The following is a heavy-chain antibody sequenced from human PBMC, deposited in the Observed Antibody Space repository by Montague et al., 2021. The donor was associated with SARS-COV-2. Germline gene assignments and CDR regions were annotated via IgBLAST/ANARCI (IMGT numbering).Heavy chain of an antibody. CDR3: ATPDY. CDR2: FDPSDSNT. CDR1: GYSFTTYW. V-gene: IGHV5-10-1*01. Sequence: QSVAEVKKPGESLRISCKGSGYSFTTYWINWVRQMPGKGLEWMVKFDPSDSNTYYSPSFQGHVTISVDKSISTAYLQWSSLKASDTAMFYCATPDYWGQGTLVTVSS. J-gene: IGHJ4*02.